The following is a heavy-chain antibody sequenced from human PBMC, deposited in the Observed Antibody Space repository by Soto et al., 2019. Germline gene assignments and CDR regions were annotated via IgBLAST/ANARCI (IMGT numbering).Heavy chain of an antibody. J-gene: IGHJ4*02. CDR1: GGSVSSGSYY. CDR2: IYYSGST. CDR3: ARGKYSSSPVVDY. V-gene: IGHV4-61*01. Sequence: TLSLTCTVSGGSVSSGSYYWSWIRQPPGKGLEWIGYIYYSGSTNYNPSLKSRVTISVDTSKNQFSLKLSSVTAADTAVYYCARGKYSSSPVVDYWGQGTLVTVSS. D-gene: IGHD6-6*01.